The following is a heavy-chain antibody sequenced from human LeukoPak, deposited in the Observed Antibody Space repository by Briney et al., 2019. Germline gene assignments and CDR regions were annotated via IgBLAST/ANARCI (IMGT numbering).Heavy chain of an antibody. J-gene: IGHJ4*02. D-gene: IGHD3-10*01. Sequence: ASVKVSCKASGYTFTSYGISWVRQAPGQGLEWMGWISAYNGNTNYAQKPQGRVTMTTDTSTSTAYMELRSLRSDDTAVYYCGRITMVRGVIIRFDYWGQGTLVTVSS. CDR1: GYTFTSYG. CDR3: GRITMVRGVIIRFDY. CDR2: ISAYNGNT. V-gene: IGHV1-18*01.